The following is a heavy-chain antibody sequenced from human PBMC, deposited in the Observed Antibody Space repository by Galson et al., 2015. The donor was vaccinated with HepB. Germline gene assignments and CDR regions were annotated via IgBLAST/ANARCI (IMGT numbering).Heavy chain of an antibody. CDR3: AQDLTYYYGSGSYFVAMDV. CDR1: GFTFEDYA. V-gene: IGHV3-9*01. Sequence: FLRLCCAASGFTFEDYAMHWVRQVPGKGLEWVSGISWNSDFTGYEDSVRGRFTICRDNDRYCLYLKMNSLRTEDTALYYCAQDLTYYYGSGSYFVAMDVWGQGTTVTVSS. D-gene: IGHD3-10*01. J-gene: IGHJ6*02. CDR2: ISWNSDFT.